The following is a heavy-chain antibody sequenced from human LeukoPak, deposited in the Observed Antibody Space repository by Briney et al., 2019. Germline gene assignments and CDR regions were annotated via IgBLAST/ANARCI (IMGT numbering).Heavy chain of an antibody. V-gene: IGHV1-69*13. CDR2: IIPIFGTA. CDR1: GGTFSSYA. CDR3: ARVCSDYGDYDY. Sequence: SVKVSCKASGGTFSSYAISWVRQAPGQGLEWMGGIIPIFGTANYAQKFQSRVTITAGESTSTAYMELSSLRSEDTAVYYCARVCSDYGDYDYWGQGTLVTVSS. D-gene: IGHD4-17*01. J-gene: IGHJ4*02.